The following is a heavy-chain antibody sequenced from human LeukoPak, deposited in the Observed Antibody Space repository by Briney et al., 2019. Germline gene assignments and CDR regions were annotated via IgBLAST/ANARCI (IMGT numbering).Heavy chain of an antibody. Sequence: GGSLRLSCVASGFTFSSYAMSCVRQAPGKGLEWVSAISGSGGSTYYADSVKGRFTISRDNSKNTLYLQMNSLRAEDTAVYYCAKDRYSGGWPDYWGQGTLVTVSS. V-gene: IGHV3-23*01. CDR1: GFTFSSYA. J-gene: IGHJ4*02. D-gene: IGHD6-19*01. CDR2: ISGSGGST. CDR3: AKDRYSGGWPDY.